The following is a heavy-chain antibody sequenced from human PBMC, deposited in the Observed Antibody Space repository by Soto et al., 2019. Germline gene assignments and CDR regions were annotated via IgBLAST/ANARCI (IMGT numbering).Heavy chain of an antibody. CDR2: IWYDGSNK. CDR3: ARDARGVTQTYFDY. D-gene: IGHD3-10*01. J-gene: IGHJ4*02. V-gene: IGHV3-33*01. Sequence: PGGSLRLSCAASGFTFSSYGMHWVRQAPGKGLEWVAVIWYDGSNKYYADSVKGRFTISRDNSKNTLYLQMNSLRAEDTVVYYCARDARGVTQTYFDYWGQGTLVTVSS. CDR1: GFTFSSYG.